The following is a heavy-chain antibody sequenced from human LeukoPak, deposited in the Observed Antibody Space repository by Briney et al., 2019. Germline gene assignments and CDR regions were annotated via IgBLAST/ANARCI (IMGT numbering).Heavy chain of an antibody. CDR1: GYSISSGYY. Sequence: SETLSLTCTVSGYSISSGYYWGWIRQPPGKGLEWIGSIYHSGSTYYNPSLKSRVTISVDTSKNQFSLKLSSVTAADTAVYYCARYKMGWRYFDYWGQGTLVTVSS. D-gene: IGHD1-14*01. CDR3: ARYKMGWRYFDY. J-gene: IGHJ4*02. CDR2: IYHSGST. V-gene: IGHV4-38-2*02.